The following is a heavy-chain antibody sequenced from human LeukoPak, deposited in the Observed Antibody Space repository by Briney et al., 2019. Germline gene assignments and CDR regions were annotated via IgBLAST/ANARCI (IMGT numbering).Heavy chain of an antibody. CDR3: ARDLESSGWYWFDP. V-gene: IGHV1-18*01. CDR2: ISAYNGNT. D-gene: IGHD6-19*01. Sequence: ASVKVSCKASGYTFTSYGISWVRQAPGQGLEWMGWISAYNGNTNYAQKFQGRVTMTTDTSTSTAYMELRSLRSDDTAVYYCARDLESSGWYWFDPWGQGTLATVSS. CDR1: GYTFTSYG. J-gene: IGHJ5*02.